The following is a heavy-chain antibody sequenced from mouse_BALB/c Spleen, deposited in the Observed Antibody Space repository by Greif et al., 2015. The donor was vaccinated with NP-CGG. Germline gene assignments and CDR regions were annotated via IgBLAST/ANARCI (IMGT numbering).Heavy chain of an antibody. J-gene: IGHJ2*01. CDR3: ASSFDY. V-gene: IGHV14-1*02. CDR2: IDPENGNT. Sequence: EVKLQESGAELVRPGALVKLSCKASGFNIKDYYMHWVKQRPEQGLEWIGWIDPENGNTIYDPKFQGKASITADTSSNTAYLQLSSLTSEDTAVYYCASSFDYWGQGTTLTVSS. CDR1: GFNIKDYY.